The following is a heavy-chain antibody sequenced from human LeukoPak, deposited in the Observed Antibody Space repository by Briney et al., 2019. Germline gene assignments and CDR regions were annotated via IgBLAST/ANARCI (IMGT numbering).Heavy chain of an antibody. CDR1: GYTFTGYY. J-gene: IGHJ4*02. V-gene: IGHV1-2*02. CDR3: ARGYSYGRGIDY. Sequence: ASVKVSCKASGYTFTGYYMHWVRQAPGQGLEWMGWINPNSGGTNYAQKFQGRVTMTRDTSISTAYMELGRLRSDDTAVYYCARGYSYGRGIDYWGQGTLVTVSS. CDR2: INPNSGGT. D-gene: IGHD5-18*01.